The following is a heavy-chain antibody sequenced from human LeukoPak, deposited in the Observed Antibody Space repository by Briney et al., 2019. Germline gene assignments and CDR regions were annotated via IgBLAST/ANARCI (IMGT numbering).Heavy chain of an antibody. Sequence: SVKVSCKASGGTFSSYAISWVRQAPGQGLEWMGRIIPILGIANYAQKFQGRVTITADKSTSTAYMELSSLRSEDTAVYYCARDQGGVRHFDYWGQGTLVTVSS. J-gene: IGHJ4*02. CDR2: IIPILGIA. CDR3: ARDQGGVRHFDY. V-gene: IGHV1-69*04. CDR1: GGTFSSYA. D-gene: IGHD3-10*01.